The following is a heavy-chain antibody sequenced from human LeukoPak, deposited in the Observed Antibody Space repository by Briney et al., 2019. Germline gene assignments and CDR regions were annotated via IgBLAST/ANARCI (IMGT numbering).Heavy chain of an antibody. CDR3: AKSGNPYDFLTS. Sequence: SETLSLTCIVSGGSISSYYWSWIRQPPGKGLEWIGYISRSGSTNYNPSLKSRVTISVDTSKNQFSLKLSSVTAADTAVYFCAKSGNPYDFLTSWGQGTLVPSPQ. CDR1: GGSISSYY. D-gene: IGHD3-9*01. CDR2: ISRSGST. J-gene: IGHJ4*02. V-gene: IGHV4-59*01.